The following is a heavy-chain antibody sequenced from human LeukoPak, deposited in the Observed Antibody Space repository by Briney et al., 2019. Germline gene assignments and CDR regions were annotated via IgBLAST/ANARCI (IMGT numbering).Heavy chain of an antibody. D-gene: IGHD3-3*01. CDR1: GFNFSSYW. CDR2: INSDGSST. CDR3: AKDGFYDFWSGYPNH. Sequence: GGSLRLSCAASGFNFSSYWMHWVRHAPRKGLVWVSRINSDGSSTSYADSVKGRFTISRDNAKYTLYLQMNSLRAEDTAMYYCAKDGFYDFWSGYPNHWGQGTLVTVSS. J-gene: IGHJ5*02. V-gene: IGHV3-74*01.